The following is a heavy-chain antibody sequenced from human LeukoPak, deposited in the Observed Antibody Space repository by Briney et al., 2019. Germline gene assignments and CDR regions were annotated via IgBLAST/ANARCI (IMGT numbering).Heavy chain of an antibody. J-gene: IGHJ3*02. V-gene: IGHV3-48*03. CDR2: ISSSGSTI. D-gene: IGHD3-22*01. Sequence: GGSLRLSCAASGFTFSSYEMNWVRQAPGKGLEWVSYISSSGSTIYYADSVKGRFTISRDNAKNSLYLQMNSLRAEDTAVYYCATYYYDSSGYYYVPVRDAFDIWGQGTMVTVSS. CDR3: ATYYYDSSGYYYVPVRDAFDI. CDR1: GFTFSSYE.